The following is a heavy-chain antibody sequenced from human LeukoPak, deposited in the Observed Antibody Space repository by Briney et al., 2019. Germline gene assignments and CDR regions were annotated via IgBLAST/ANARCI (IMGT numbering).Heavy chain of an antibody. Sequence: GGSLRLSCAVSRPDFTIAWMSWVRQAPGKGLEWVGRITTDGGTTDYAAPVKGRFTISRDDAENTLYLQMNSLKTEDTAVYYCTTGIGTIDYWGQGALVTVCS. CDR1: RPDFTIAW. V-gene: IGHV3-15*01. CDR2: ITTDGGTT. CDR3: TTGIGTIDY. J-gene: IGHJ4*02. D-gene: IGHD1-26*01.